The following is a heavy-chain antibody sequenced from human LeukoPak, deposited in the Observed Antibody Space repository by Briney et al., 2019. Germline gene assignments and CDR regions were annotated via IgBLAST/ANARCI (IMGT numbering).Heavy chain of an antibody. J-gene: IGHJ4*02. Sequence: KPSETLSLTCTVSGGSISCYYWSWIRQPPGKGLEWIGYIYYSGSTNYNPSLKSRVTISVDTSKNQFSLKLSSVTAADTAVYYCARAADSTHFDYWGQGTLVTVSS. CDR2: IYYSGST. V-gene: IGHV4-59*01. D-gene: IGHD3-22*01. CDR3: ARAADSTHFDY. CDR1: GGSISCYY.